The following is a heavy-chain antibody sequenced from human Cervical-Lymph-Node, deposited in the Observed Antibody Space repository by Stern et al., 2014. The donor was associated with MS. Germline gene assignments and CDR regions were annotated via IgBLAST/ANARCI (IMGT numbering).Heavy chain of an antibody. V-gene: IGHV3-48*01. CDR1: GFTFRSYS. CDR3: ARDEPLVWFGDYYYGMDV. J-gene: IGHJ6*02. Sequence: EVQLVESGGGLVQPGGSLRLSCVTSGFTFRSYSMNWVRQAPGKGPEWISYMSSSGSVKQDADSVKGRFTISRDNAKNSLFLQMNSLRAEDTAVYYCARDEPLVWFGDYYYGMDVWGQGTTVTVSS. CDR2: MSSSGSVK. D-gene: IGHD3-10*01.